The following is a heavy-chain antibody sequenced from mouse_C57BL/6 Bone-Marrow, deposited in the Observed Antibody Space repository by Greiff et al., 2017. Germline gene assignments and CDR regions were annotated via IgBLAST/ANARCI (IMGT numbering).Heavy chain of an antibody. CDR3: ARGGYYYGSSPWYFDY. J-gene: IGHJ2*01. CDR2: FHPYNDDT. CDR1: GYTFTTYP. Sequence: QVQLQQSGAELVKPGASVKMSCKASGYTFTTYPIEWMKQNHGKSLEWIGNFHPYNDDTKYNEKFKGKATLTVEKSSSTVYLELSRLTSDDSAVYYCARGGYYYGSSPWYFDYWGQGTTLTVSS. D-gene: IGHD1-1*01. V-gene: IGHV1-47*01.